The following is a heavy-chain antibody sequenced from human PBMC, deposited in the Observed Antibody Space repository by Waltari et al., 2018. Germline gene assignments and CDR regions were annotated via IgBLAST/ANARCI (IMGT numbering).Heavy chain of an antibody. CDR2: IIPIFGTA. J-gene: IGHJ3*02. V-gene: IGHV1-69*05. CDR3: ARDSPSVSGDLSSYAFDI. CDR1: GGTFSSYA. D-gene: IGHD7-27*01. Sequence: QVQLVQSGAEVKKPGSSVKVSCKASGGTFSSYAISWVRQAPGQGLEWMGGIIPIFGTANYAQKFQGRVTITTDESTSTAYMELSSLRSEDTAVYYCARDSPSVSGDLSSYAFDIWGQGTMVTVSS.